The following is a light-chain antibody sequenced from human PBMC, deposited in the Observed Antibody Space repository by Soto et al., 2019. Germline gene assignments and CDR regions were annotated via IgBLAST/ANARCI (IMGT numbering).Light chain of an antibody. CDR1: QSISRW. Sequence: DIQMTQSPSTLSASIVHRGTITSLASQSISRWLAWYQKKPGKAPKLLIYDASTLQSGVPSRLSGSGSGTEFTLTISSLQPDDFATYYCQQYKSYSTFGGGTKVDIK. CDR3: QQYKSYST. CDR2: DAS. V-gene: IGKV1-5*01. J-gene: IGKJ4*01.